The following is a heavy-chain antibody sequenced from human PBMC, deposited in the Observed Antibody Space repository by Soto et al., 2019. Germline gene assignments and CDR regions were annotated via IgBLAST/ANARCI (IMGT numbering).Heavy chain of an antibody. D-gene: IGHD3-22*01. J-gene: IGHJ3*02. V-gene: IGHV1-3*01. CDR2: INAGNGNT. CDR1: GYTFTSYA. CDR3: AREAYDSSDPAFDI. Sequence: QVQLVQSGAEVKKPGASVKVSCKASGYTFTSYAMHWVRQAPGQRLEWMGWINAGNGNTKYSQKFQGRVTITRDTSASTAYRELSSLRSEDTAVYYCAREAYDSSDPAFDIWGQGTMVTVSS.